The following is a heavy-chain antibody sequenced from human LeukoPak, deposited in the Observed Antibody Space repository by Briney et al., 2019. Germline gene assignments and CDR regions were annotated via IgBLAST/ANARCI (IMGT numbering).Heavy chain of an antibody. CDR3: ARQVPGALLLWFEEFDY. J-gene: IGHJ4*02. V-gene: IGHV5-51*01. D-gene: IGHD3-10*01. Sequence: GESLKISCKGSGYSFTSYWIGWVRQMPGKGLEWMGIIYPGDSDTRYSPSFQGQVTISADKSISTAYLQWSSLKASDTAMYYCARQVPGALLLWFEEFDYWGQGTLVTVSS. CDR2: IYPGDSDT. CDR1: GYSFTSYW.